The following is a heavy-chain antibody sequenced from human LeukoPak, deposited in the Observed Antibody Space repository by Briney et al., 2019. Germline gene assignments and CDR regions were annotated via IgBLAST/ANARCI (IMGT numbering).Heavy chain of an antibody. J-gene: IGHJ4*02. CDR2: SRDKVNSYTT. CDR1: GFTFSDHY. V-gene: IGHV3-72*01. Sequence: GGSLRLSCAASGFTFSDHYMDWVRQAPGKGLEWVGRSRDKVNSYTTEYAASVKGRFAISRDDSKNSLYLQMNSLKIEDTGVYYCARVRGYDSSGYLDYWGQGVLVTVSS. D-gene: IGHD3-22*01. CDR3: ARVRGYDSSGYLDY.